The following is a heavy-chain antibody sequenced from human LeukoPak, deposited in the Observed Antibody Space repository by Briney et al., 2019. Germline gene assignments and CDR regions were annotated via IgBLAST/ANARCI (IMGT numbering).Heavy chain of an antibody. J-gene: IGHJ5*01. Sequence: TGGSLRLSCAASEFTFDNYAMSWVRHAPGKGLEWVSVISGSGYYSYYADSVKGRFTVSRDNAKNSLYLQMNSLGVEDTAVYYCAREVAARRLGSWVDSWGQGTLVIVSS. CDR2: ISGSGYYS. V-gene: IGHV3-23*01. D-gene: IGHD6-6*01. CDR3: AREVAARRLGSWVDS. CDR1: EFTFDNYA.